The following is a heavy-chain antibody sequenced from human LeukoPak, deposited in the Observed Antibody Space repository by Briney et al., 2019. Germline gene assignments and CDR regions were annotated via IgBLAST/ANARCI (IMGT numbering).Heavy chain of an antibody. CDR2: IYYSGST. Sequence: ASETLSLTCTVSGGSISSSSYYWGWIRQPPGKGLEWIGSIYYSGSTYYNPSLKSRVTISVDTSKNQFSLKLSSVTAADTAVYYCARDGAWVVAAFDYWGQGTLVTVSS. CDR3: ARDGAWVVAAFDY. J-gene: IGHJ4*02. CDR1: GGSISSSSYY. D-gene: IGHD2-15*01. V-gene: IGHV4-39*02.